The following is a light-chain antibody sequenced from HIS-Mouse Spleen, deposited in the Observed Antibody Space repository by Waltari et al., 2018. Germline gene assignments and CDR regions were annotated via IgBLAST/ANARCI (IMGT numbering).Light chain of an antibody. J-gene: IGLJ1*01. CDR3: CSYAGSSTYV. Sequence: QSALTQPASVSGSPGQSITISCTGTSSDVWSYNLVSWYQQHPGKAPQLMIYEGSKRPSGVSNRFSGSKSGNTASLTISGLQAEDEADYYCCSYAGSSTYVFGTGTKVTVL. CDR1: SSDVWSYNL. V-gene: IGLV2-23*01. CDR2: EGS.